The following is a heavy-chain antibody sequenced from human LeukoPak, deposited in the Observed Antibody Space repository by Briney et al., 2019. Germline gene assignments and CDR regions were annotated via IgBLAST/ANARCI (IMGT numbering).Heavy chain of an antibody. V-gene: IGHV3-23*01. J-gene: IGHJ6*03. Sequence: GGSLRLSCAASGFTMSSYSITWVRQAPGQGLEWVSVVGTSAGTTFYADSVKGRFTTSRDNSKNTLFLQMNGLRAEDTAIYYCGRTKSYVDVWGKGTTVTVSS. D-gene: IGHD1/OR15-1a*01. CDR2: VGTSAGTT. CDR1: GFTMSSYS. CDR3: GRTKSYVDV.